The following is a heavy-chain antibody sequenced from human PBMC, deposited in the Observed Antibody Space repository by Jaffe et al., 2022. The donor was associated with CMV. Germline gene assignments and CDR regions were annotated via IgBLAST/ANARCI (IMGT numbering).Heavy chain of an antibody. D-gene: IGHD5-18*01. V-gene: IGHV1-2*02. CDR2: IITNNGET. CDR3: AREIGRVSRIQLWLGDFDL. CDR1: GYSFTDNY. Sequence: QVQLVQSGAEVKKPGASVKVSCKASGYSFTDNYIHWVRQAPGQGLEWMGLIITNNGETNSAQIFQGRVTMTRDTSISTAYMELSSLRSDDTAIYYCAREIGRVSRIQLWLGDFDLWGQGTLVTVSS. J-gene: IGHJ4*02.